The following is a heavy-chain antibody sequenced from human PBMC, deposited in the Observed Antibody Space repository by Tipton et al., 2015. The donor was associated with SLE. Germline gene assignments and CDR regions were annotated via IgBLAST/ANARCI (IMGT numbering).Heavy chain of an antibody. CDR2: IYYSGST. CDR1: GGSISSHY. Sequence: TLSLTCTVSGGSISSHYWSWIRQPPGKGLEWIGYIYYSGSTNYNPSLKSRVTISVDTSKNQFSLKLSSVTAADTAVYYCAGIVGEEAAFDIWGQRTMVTVSS. V-gene: IGHV4-59*11. CDR3: AGIVGEEAAFDI. J-gene: IGHJ3*02. D-gene: IGHD1-26*01.